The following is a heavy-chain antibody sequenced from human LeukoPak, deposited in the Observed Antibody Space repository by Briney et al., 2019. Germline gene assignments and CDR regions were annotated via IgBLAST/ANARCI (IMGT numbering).Heavy chain of an antibody. D-gene: IGHD4-17*01. V-gene: IGHV3-30*01. CDR1: GFTFSSYP. J-gene: IGHJ4*02. Sequence: GGSLRLSCAASGFTFSSYPMHWVRQAPGTGLEWVAVISYDGNNKYYADSVKGRFTISRDNSKNTLYLQMNSLRGEDTAVYYCARNPYYGDYVWGQGTRVTVSS. CDR2: ISYDGNNK. CDR3: ARNPYYGDYV.